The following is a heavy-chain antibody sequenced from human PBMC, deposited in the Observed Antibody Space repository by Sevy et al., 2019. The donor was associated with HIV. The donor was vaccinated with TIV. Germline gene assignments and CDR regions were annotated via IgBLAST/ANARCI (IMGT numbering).Heavy chain of an antibody. V-gene: IGHV3-9*01. J-gene: IGHJ5*01. CDR1: GFTFDDYA. CDR3: AKGIGCSNGSYSWFDS. D-gene: IGHD6-19*01. CDR2: SSWNSGSI. Sequence: GGSLRLSCVASGFTFDDYAMHWVRQAPGKGPEWVSGSSWNSGSIGYAESVKGRFTISRDNAKNSLYLQMNSLRVEDTALYYCAKGIGCSNGSYSWFDSWGQGTLVTVSS.